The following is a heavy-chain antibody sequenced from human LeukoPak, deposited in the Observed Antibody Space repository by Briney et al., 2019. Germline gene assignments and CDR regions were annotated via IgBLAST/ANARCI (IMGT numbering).Heavy chain of an antibody. D-gene: IGHD6-19*01. V-gene: IGHV3-23*01. J-gene: IGHJ4*01. Sequence: GGSLRLSCAASGFTFSNSSMSWVRQAPGKGLEWVSTLSGSGITTYYADSVKGRFTISRDNSKNTLYLQMNSLRAEDTAVYYCAKGIYSSGWSYFDYWGHGTLVTVSS. CDR3: AKGIYSSGWSYFDY. CDR2: LSGSGITT. CDR1: GFTFSNSS.